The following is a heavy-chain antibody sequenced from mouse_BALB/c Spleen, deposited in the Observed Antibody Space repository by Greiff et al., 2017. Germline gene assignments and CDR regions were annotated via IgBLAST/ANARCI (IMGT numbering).Heavy chain of an antibody. CDR3: ARRTSYYAMDY. CDR1: GFTFSSYG. CDR2: ISSGGSYT. Sequence: EVKLMESGGDLVKPGGSLKLSCAASGFTFSSYGMSWVRQTPDKRLEWVATISSGGSYTYYPDSVKGRFTISRDNAKNTLYLQMSSLKSEDTAMYYCARRTSYYAMDYWGQGTSVTVSS. J-gene: IGHJ4*01. V-gene: IGHV5-6*02.